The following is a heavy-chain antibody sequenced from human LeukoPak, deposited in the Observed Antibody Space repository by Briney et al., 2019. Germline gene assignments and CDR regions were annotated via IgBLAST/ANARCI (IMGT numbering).Heavy chain of an antibody. V-gene: IGHV4-31*03. CDR1: GGSISSGGYY. CDR3: ARAGTVATDFDY. CDR2: IYYSGST. J-gene: IGHJ4*02. D-gene: IGHD4-17*01. Sequence: SETLSLTCTVSGGSISSGGYYWSWIRQHPGKGLEWIGYIYYSGSTYYNPSLKSRVTISVDTSKNQFSLKLSSVTAAGTAVYYCARAGTVATDFDYWGQGTLVTVSS.